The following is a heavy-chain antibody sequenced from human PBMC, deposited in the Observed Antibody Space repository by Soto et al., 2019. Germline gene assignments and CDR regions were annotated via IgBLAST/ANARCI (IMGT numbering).Heavy chain of an antibody. V-gene: IGHV3-48*01. D-gene: IGHD3-16*01. Sequence: EVQLVESGGGLVQPGGSLRLSCAASGFTFSSYSINWVRQAPGKGLEWVSYISSSSSTIYYADSVKGRFTISRDNAKNSLYLQMNSLRAEDTAVYYCARDEGGGDAFDIWGQGTMVTVSS. J-gene: IGHJ3*02. CDR2: ISSSSSTI. CDR3: ARDEGGGDAFDI. CDR1: GFTFSSYS.